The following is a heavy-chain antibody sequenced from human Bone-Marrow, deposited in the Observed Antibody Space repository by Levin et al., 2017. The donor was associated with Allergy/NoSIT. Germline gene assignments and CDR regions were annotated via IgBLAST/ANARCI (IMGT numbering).Heavy chain of an antibody. V-gene: IGHV3-21*01. D-gene: IGHD3-3*01. J-gene: IGHJ4*02. Sequence: GGSLRLSCAASGFTFSSYSMNWVRQAPGKGLEWVSSISSSSSYIYYADSVKGRFTISRDNAKNSLYLQMNSLRAEDTAVYYCGPYCSSTSCIVLRFLEWLSFHYFDYWGQGTLVTVSS. CDR3: GPYCSSTSCIVLRFLEWLSFHYFDY. CDR2: ISSSSSYI. CDR1: GFTFSSYS.